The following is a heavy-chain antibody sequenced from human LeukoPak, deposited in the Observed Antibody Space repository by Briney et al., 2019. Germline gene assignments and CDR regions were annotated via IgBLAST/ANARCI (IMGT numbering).Heavy chain of an antibody. CDR3: ARGGPGTGMDY. CDR1: GFTFSSLW. Sequence: GGSLRPSCVASGFTFSSLWMHWVRQAPGKGLVWVSRIDNDEITTTYADSVKGRFTISRDNAKNTPYLQMNSLRAEDTAVYYCARGGPGTGMDYWGQGALVTVSS. CDR2: IDNDEITT. J-gene: IGHJ4*02. V-gene: IGHV3-74*01. D-gene: IGHD1-1*01.